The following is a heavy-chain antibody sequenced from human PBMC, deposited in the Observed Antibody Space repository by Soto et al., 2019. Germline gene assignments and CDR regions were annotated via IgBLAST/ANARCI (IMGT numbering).Heavy chain of an antibody. CDR3: ARGGDGHVRGPGDRGY. D-gene: IGHD3-16*01. Sequence: SQTHSLTCVISGVSVSSNSATWNFSMQSPSRGPEWLGRTYHRSKWYNDYAVSVKSRITINPDTSKNQFSLQLNSVTAGDSAVYYCARGGDGHVRGPGDRGYWGQR. CDR1: GVSVSSNSAT. CDR2: TYHRSKWYN. V-gene: IGHV6-1*01. J-gene: IGHJ4*02.